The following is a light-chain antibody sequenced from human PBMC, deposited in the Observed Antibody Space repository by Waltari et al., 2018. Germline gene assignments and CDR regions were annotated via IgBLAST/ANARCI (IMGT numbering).Light chain of an antibody. J-gene: IGKJ2*01. CDR3: MQARQTPYT. CDR2: LAT. CDR1: QSLLHRNGYNY. V-gene: IGKV2-28*01. Sequence: IVMTQSPLSLPVTPGEPASIPSTPSQSLLHRNGYNYLDWYLQKPGQSPQLLIYLATTRASGVPDRFSGDASGTQFTLRISRVEAEDVGVYYCMQARQTPYTFGQGTKLEIK.